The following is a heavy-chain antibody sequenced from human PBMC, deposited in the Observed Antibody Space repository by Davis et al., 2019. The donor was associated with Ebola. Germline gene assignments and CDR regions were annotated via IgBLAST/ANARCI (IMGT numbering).Heavy chain of an antibody. CDR3: TRTPTAGL. V-gene: IGHV3-15*01. J-gene: IGHJ4*02. Sequence: PGGSLRLSCAASGFTFNNYAMSWVRQAPGKGLEWVGRIKTKTDGGTTDYAAPVKTRFTISRDDSKNTLYLQMNSLKSEDTAVYYCTRTPTAGLWGQGTLVTVAS. CDR2: IKTKTDGGTT. D-gene: IGHD6-13*01. CDR1: GFTFNNYA.